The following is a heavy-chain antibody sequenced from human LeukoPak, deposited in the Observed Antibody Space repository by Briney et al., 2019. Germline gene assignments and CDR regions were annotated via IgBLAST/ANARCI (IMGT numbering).Heavy chain of an antibody. CDR1: GFAFSRYN. CDR2: ISSSSSTI. Sequence: GGSLRLSCAASGFAFSRYNMDWVRQPPGKGLEWVSYISSSSSTIYYADSVKGRFTISRDNAKNSVYLQMNSLRDEDTAVYYCARGSGSVISMLRLDYWGQGTLVTVSS. V-gene: IGHV3-48*02. CDR3: ARGSGSVISMLRLDY. D-gene: IGHD2-21*01. J-gene: IGHJ4*02.